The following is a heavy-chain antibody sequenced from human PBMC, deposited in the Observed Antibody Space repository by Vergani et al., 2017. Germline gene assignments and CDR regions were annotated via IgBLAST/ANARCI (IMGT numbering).Heavy chain of an antibody. CDR3: ARDYCSGGSCYSRNAEYFQH. J-gene: IGHJ1*01. CDR1: GFTVSSNY. D-gene: IGHD2-15*01. V-gene: IGHV3-53*04. CDR2: IYSGGST. Sequence: EVQLVESGGGLVQPGGSLRLSCAASGFTVSSNYMSWVRQAPGKGLEWVSVIYSGGSTYYADSVKGRFTISRHNSKNTLYLQMNSLRAEDTAVYYCARDYCSGGSCYSRNAEYFQHWGQGTLVTVSS.